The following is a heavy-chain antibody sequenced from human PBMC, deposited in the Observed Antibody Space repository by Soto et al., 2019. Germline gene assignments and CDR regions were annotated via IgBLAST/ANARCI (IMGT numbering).Heavy chain of an antibody. CDR3: ARDNPPARPPYYYYGMDV. J-gene: IGHJ6*02. Sequence: SEPLFLTCTVSVGSISSDYWSWIRQPAVRVLEWIGRIYTSGSTNYNPSLKSRVTMSVDTSKNQFSLKLSSVTAADTAVYYCARDNPPARPPYYYYGMDVWGQGTTVTVSS. CDR2: IYTSGST. CDR1: VGSISSDY. D-gene: IGHD6-6*01. V-gene: IGHV4-4*07.